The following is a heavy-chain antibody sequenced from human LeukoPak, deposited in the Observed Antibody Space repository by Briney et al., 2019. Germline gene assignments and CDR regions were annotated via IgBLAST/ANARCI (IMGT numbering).Heavy chain of an antibody. CDR3: ARDFASSGNT. CDR2: ISSSGSTI. CDR1: GFTFSSYE. J-gene: IGHJ4*02. D-gene: IGHD3-10*01. V-gene: IGHV3-48*03. Sequence: PGGSLRLSCAASGFTFSSYEMNWVRQAPGKGLEWVSYISSSGSTIYYADSVKGRFTISRDNAKNSLYLQMNSLRAEDTAVYYCARDFASSGNTWGQGTLVTVSS.